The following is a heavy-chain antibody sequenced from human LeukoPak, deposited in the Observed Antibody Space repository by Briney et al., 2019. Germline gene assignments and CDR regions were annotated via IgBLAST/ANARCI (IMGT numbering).Heavy chain of an antibody. D-gene: IGHD4-17*01. Sequence: SETLSLTCSVSGGSIGTYYWSWIRQPPGKGLEWIGYIYYSGSTNYNPSLKSRVTISVDTSNNQFSLKLSSVTAADTAVYYCARGDYGVDHWGQGTLVTVSS. CDR1: GGSIGTYY. J-gene: IGHJ4*02. CDR2: IYYSGST. V-gene: IGHV4-59*01. CDR3: ARGDYGVDH.